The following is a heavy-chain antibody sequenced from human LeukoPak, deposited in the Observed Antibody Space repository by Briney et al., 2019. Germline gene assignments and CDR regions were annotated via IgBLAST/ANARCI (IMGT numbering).Heavy chain of an antibody. CDR1: GGSISSYY. CDR2: IYYSGST. V-gene: IGHV4-59*01. D-gene: IGHD3-3*01. CDR3: ARLDTIFGVAKGFDY. J-gene: IGHJ4*02. Sequence: SETLSLTCTVSGGSISSYYWSWIRQLPGKGLEWIGYIYYSGSTNYNPSLKSRVTISVDTSNHQFSLKLSSVTAADTAVYDCARLDTIFGVAKGFDYWGQGTLVTVSP.